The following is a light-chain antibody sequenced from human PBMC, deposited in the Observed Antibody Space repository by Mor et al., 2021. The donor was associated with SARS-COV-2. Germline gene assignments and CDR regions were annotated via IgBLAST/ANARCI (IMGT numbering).Light chain of an antibody. CDR3: QHYSRWTFGQGT. Sequence: SGVPSRFSGSGSGTEFTLTINGLQPDDVAAYYCQHYSRWTFGQGTFGQGTKVEVK. J-gene: IGKJ1*01. V-gene: IGKV1-5*01.